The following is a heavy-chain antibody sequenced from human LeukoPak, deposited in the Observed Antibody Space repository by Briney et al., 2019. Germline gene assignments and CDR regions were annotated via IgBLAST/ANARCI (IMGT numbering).Heavy chain of an antibody. CDR1: GGSISSYY. Sequence: SETLSLTCTVSGGSISSYYWSWLRQPAGKGLEWIGRIYTSGSTNYNPSLKSRVTMSVHTSKNQLSLKLSSVTAADAAVYYCARVERGSGSYYPNWFDPWGQGTLVTVSS. J-gene: IGHJ5*02. CDR2: IYTSGST. D-gene: IGHD3-10*01. CDR3: ARVERGSGSYYPNWFDP. V-gene: IGHV4-4*07.